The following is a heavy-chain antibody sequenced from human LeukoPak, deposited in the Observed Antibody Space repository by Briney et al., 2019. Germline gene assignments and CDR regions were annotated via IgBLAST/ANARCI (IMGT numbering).Heavy chain of an antibody. V-gene: IGHV3-30*03. CDR2: ISYDGSNK. J-gene: IGHJ4*02. CDR3: ARDQLRYFDRSANDY. Sequence: PGGSLRLSCAASGFTFSNSWLSWVRQAPGKGLDWVAVISYDGSNKYYADSVKGRFTISRDNSKNTLYLQMNSLRTEDTAVYYCARDQLRYFDRSANDYWGQGTLVIVSS. D-gene: IGHD3-9*01. CDR1: GFTFSNSW.